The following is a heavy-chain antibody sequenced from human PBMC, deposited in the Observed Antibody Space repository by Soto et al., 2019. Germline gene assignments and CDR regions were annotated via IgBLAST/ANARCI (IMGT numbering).Heavy chain of an antibody. Sequence: GASVKVSCKASGGTFSSYTISWVRQAPGQGLEWMGRIIPILGIANYAQRFQGRVTITADKSTSTAYMELSSLRSEDTAVYYCAGYGSGSYYKEYFQHWGQGTLVTVAS. D-gene: IGHD3-10*01. CDR3: AGYGSGSYYKEYFQH. J-gene: IGHJ1*01. CDR1: GGTFSSYT. CDR2: IIPILGIA. V-gene: IGHV1-69*02.